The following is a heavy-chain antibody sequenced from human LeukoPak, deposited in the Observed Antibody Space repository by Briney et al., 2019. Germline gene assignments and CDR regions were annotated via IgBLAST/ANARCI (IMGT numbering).Heavy chain of an antibody. J-gene: IGHJ5*02. CDR3: ARTPQLVEGNWFDP. Sequence: GASVKVSCKASGGTFSSYAISWVRQAPGQGLEWMGGIIPIFGTANYAQKFQGRVTITADKSTSTAYMELSGLRSEDTAVYYCARTPQLVEGNWFDPWGQGTLVTVSS. CDR1: GGTFSSYA. V-gene: IGHV1-69*06. D-gene: IGHD6-13*01. CDR2: IIPIFGTA.